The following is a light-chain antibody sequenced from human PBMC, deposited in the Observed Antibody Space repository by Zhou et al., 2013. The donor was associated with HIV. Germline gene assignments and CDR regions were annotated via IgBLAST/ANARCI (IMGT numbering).Light chain of an antibody. V-gene: IGKV3-20*01. J-gene: IGKJ2*01. CDR3: QHYGVSPYT. Sequence: EIMLTQSPDTLSLSPGERATLSCRASHTVTSNYLAWYQHKPGQGPKVLIFGASTRANGIPGRFSGSGSGTEFTLTISRLEPEDFAVYYCQHYGVSPYTFGPGTKLEI. CDR1: HTVTSNY. CDR2: GAS.